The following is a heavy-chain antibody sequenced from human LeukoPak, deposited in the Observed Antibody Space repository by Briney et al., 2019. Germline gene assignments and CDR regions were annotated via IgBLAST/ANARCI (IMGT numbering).Heavy chain of an antibody. V-gene: IGHV4-59*01. D-gene: IGHD6-19*01. CDR1: GDSISSYY. Sequence: PSETLSLTCAVSGDSISSYYWSWIRQPPGKGLEWIGYIYYSGSTNYNPSLKSRVTISVDTSKNQFSLKLSSVTAADTAVYYCARSSSGWYYFDYWGQGTLVTVSS. J-gene: IGHJ4*02. CDR2: IYYSGST. CDR3: ARSSSGWYYFDY.